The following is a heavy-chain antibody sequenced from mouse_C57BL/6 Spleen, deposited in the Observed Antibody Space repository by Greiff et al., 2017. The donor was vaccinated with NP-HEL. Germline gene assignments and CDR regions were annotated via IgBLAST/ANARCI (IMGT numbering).Heavy chain of an antibody. Sequence: QVQLKQPGAELVKPGASVKLSCKASGYTFTSYWMHWVKQRPGQGLEWIGMIHPNSGSTNYNEKFKSKATLTVDKSSSTAYMQLSSLTSEDSAVYYCARGSTVVATDYWGQGTSVTVSS. CDR2: IHPNSGST. J-gene: IGHJ4*01. D-gene: IGHD1-1*01. V-gene: IGHV1-64*01. CDR1: GYTFTSYW. CDR3: ARGSTVVATDY.